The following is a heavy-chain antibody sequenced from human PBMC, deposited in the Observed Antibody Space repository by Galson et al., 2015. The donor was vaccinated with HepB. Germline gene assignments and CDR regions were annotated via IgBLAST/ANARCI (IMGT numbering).Heavy chain of an antibody. D-gene: IGHD6-19*01. CDR3: ARDPPRYSSGWYNWFDP. V-gene: IGHV7-4-1*02. CDR1: GYTFTSYA. CDR2: INTNTGNP. J-gene: IGHJ5*02. Sequence: SVKVSCKASGYTFTSYAVNWVRQAPGQGLEWMGWINTNTGNPTYAQGFTGRFVFSLDTSVSTAYLQISSLKAEDTAVYYCARDPPRYSSGWYNWFDPWGQGTLVTVSS.